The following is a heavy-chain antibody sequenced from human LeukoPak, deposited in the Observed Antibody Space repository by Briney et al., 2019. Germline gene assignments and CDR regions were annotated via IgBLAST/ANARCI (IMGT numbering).Heavy chain of an antibody. CDR2: INHSGST. CDR1: GGSFSGYY. V-gene: IGHV4-34*01. J-gene: IGHJ4*02. Sequence: SETLSLTCAVYGGSFSGYYWSWIRQPPGKGLEWIGEINHSGSTNYNPSLKSRVTISVDTSKTQFSLKLSSVTAADTAVYYCARRSIAAPRGFDYWGQGTLVTVSS. CDR3: ARRSIAAPRGFDY. D-gene: IGHD6-6*01.